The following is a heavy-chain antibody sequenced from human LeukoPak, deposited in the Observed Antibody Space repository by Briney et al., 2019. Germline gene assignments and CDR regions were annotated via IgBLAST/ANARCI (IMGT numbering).Heavy chain of an antibody. J-gene: IGHJ4*02. CDR3: ARDAGYSSSWVVDY. D-gene: IGHD6-13*01. CDR1: RFSLSSGYY. Sequence: SETLSLTCTVSRFSLSSGYYWAWIRQSPGKGLEWIGSMYYSETTYYNPSLKSRVTISVDTSKNQFSLKLSFVTAADTAVYYCARDAGYSSSWVVDYWGQGTLVTVSS. CDR2: MYYSETT. V-gene: IGHV4-38-2*02.